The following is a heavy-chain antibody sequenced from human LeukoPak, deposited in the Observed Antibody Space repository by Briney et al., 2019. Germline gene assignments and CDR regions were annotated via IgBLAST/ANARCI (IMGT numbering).Heavy chain of an antibody. V-gene: IGHV4-34*01. CDR1: GGSFSGYY. D-gene: IGHD3-10*01. J-gene: IGHJ5*02. CDR3: ARRGVRHYGSGSHNWLDP. CDR2: INHSGST. Sequence: SETLSLTCAVYGGSFSGYYWSWIRQPPGKGLEWIGEINHSGSTNYNPSLKSRVTISVDTSKNQFSLKLSSVTAADTAVYYCARRGVRHYGSGSHNWLDPWGQGTLVTVSS.